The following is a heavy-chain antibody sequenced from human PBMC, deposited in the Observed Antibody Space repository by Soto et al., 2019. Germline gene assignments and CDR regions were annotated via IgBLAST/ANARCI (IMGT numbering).Heavy chain of an antibody. V-gene: IGHV3-7*03. D-gene: IGHD4-4*01. Sequence: GSLRLSCAASGFTFSSYGMHWVRQAPGKGLEWVANIKQDGSEKYYVDSVKGRFTISRDNAKNSLYLQMNSLRAEDTAVYYCARGDYSNYVLLYYFDYWGQGTLVTVSS. J-gene: IGHJ4*02. CDR2: IKQDGSEK. CDR3: ARGDYSNYVLLYYFDY. CDR1: GFTFSSYG.